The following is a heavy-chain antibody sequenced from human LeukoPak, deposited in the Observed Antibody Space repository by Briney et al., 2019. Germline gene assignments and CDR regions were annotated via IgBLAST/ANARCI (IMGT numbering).Heavy chain of an antibody. CDR3: AREGYCSSTSCPMAN. V-gene: IGHV3-30*04. D-gene: IGHD2-2*01. CDR1: GFTFSSYA. CDR2: ISYDGSNK. Sequence: GGSLRLSCAASGFTFSSYAMHWVRQAPGKGLEWVAVISYDGSNKYYADSVKGRFTISRDNSKNTLYLQMNSLRAEDTAVYYCAREGYCSSTSCPMANWGQGTLVTVSS. J-gene: IGHJ4*02.